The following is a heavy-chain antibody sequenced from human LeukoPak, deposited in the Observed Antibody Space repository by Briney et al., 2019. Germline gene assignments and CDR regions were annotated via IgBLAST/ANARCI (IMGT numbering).Heavy chain of an antibody. J-gene: IGHJ4*02. D-gene: IGHD3-16*01. CDR3: ARQPCGGYLDY. Sequence: SDTLSLTCAVSGYSISSSNWWGWIRQPPGKGLEWIGYIYYSGSTYYNPSLKSRVTMSVDTSKNQFSLKLSSVTAVDTAVYYCARQPCGGYLDYWGQGTLVTVSS. CDR2: IYYSGST. CDR1: GYSISSSNW. V-gene: IGHV4-28*01.